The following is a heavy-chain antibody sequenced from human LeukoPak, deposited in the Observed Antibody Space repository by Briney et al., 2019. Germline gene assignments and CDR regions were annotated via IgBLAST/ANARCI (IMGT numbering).Heavy chain of an antibody. Sequence: AGGSLRLSCAASGFTFSDYYMSWIRQAPGKGLEWVSYISSSGSTIYYADSVKGRFTISRDNAKNSLYLQMISLRAEDTAVYYCAKHGFSSGWPQVPSDHWGQGTLVTVSS. D-gene: IGHD6-19*01. V-gene: IGHV3-11*01. CDR3: AKHGFSSGWPQVPSDH. J-gene: IGHJ4*02. CDR1: GFTFSDYY. CDR2: ISSSGSTI.